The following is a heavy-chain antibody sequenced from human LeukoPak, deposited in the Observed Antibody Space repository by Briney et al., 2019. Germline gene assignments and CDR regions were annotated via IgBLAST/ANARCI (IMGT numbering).Heavy chain of an antibody. CDR3: ARGGTVTRRYYYYYYGMDV. D-gene: IGHD4-17*01. CDR1: GFTFSSYW. J-gene: IGHJ6*02. V-gene: IGHV3-74*01. CDR2: INSDGSST. Sequence: GGSLRLSCAASGFTFSSYWMHWVGQAPGKGLVWFSRINSDGSSTSYADSVKGRFTISRDNAKNTLYLQMNSLRVEDTAVYYCARGGTVTRRYYYYYYGMDVWGQGTTVTVSS.